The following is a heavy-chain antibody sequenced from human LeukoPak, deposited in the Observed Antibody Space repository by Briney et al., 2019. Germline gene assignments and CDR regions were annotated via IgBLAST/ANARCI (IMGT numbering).Heavy chain of an antibody. J-gene: IGHJ4*02. D-gene: IGHD4-17*01. Sequence: SETLSLTCAVYGGSFSGYYWSWIRQPPEKGLEWIGEINHSGSTNYNPSLKSRVTISVDTSKNQFSLKLSSVTAADTAVYYCARSYGDFDYWGQGTLVTVSS. V-gene: IGHV4-34*01. CDR2: INHSGST. CDR3: ARSYGDFDY. CDR1: GGSFSGYY.